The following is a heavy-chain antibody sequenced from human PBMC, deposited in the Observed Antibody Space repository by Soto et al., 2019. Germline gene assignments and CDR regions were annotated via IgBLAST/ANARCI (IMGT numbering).Heavy chain of an antibody. CDR1: GFTFSKAW. Sequence: DVQLVESGGGLVKPRGSLRLSCRTSGFTFSKAWMRWVRQAPGKGLEWVGRIRSNADGGTVEYAAPVKGRFIISRDESKNSVYLQMNSLKTEDTAVYYCVRATYFSDSSGYTRCFDYWGQGTLVNVSS. CDR3: VRATYFSDSSGYTRCFDY. D-gene: IGHD3-22*01. CDR2: IRSNADGGTV. J-gene: IGHJ4*02. V-gene: IGHV3-15*01.